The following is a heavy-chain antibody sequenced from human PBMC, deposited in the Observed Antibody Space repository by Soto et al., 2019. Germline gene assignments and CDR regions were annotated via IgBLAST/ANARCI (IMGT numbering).Heavy chain of an antibody. Sequence: ASVKVSCKASGGTFSSYAISWVRQAPGQGLEWMGGIIPIFGTANYAQKFQGRVTITADESTSTAYMELSSLRSEDTAVYYCARGGADNYWRYYIDYWGQGTLVTVSS. CDR1: GGTFSSYA. D-gene: IGHD4-4*01. J-gene: IGHJ4*02. V-gene: IGHV1-69*13. CDR3: ARGGADNYWRYYIDY. CDR2: IIPIFGTA.